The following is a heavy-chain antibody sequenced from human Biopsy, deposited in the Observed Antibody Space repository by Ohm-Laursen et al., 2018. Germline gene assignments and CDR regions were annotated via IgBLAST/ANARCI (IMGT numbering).Heavy chain of an antibody. V-gene: IGHV4-34*01. CDR2: INHSGST. Sequence: SDTLSLTCPVYGGSFSGYYWSWIRQPPGQGLEWIGEINHSGSTNYNPSLKSRVTISVGTSKNQFSLKLSSVTAADTAVYYCARGRLRAVARFDYWGQGTLVTVSS. J-gene: IGHJ4*02. CDR1: GGSFSGYY. CDR3: ARGRLRAVARFDY. D-gene: IGHD6-19*01.